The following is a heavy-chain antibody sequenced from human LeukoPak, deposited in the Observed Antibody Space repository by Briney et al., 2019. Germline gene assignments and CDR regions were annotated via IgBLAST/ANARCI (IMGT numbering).Heavy chain of an antibody. Sequence: SETLSLTCTVSGGSISSYYWSGIRQPPGKGLEWIGYIYYSGSTNYNPSLKSRVTISVDTSKNQFSLKLSSVTAADTAVYYCARDERGWFDPWGQGTLVTVSS. CDR2: IYYSGST. CDR3: ARDERGWFDP. D-gene: IGHD3-10*01. CDR1: GGSISSYY. J-gene: IGHJ5*02. V-gene: IGHV4-59*01.